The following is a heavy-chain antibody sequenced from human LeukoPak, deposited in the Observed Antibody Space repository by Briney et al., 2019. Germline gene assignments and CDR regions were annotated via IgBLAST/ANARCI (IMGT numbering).Heavy chain of an antibody. D-gene: IGHD3-10*01. Sequence: SVKVSCKASGGTFSSYTISWVRQAPGQGLEWMGRIIPILGIANYAQKFQGRVTITADKSTSTAYMELSSLRSEDTAVYYCVRGPSTYYGSGSFYFDYWGQGTLVTVSS. J-gene: IGHJ4*02. CDR3: VRGPSTYYGSGSFYFDY. CDR1: GGTFSSYT. CDR2: IIPILGIA. V-gene: IGHV1-69*02.